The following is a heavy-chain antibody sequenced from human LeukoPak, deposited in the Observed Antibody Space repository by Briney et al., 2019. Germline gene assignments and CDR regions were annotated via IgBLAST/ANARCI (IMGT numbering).Heavy chain of an antibody. J-gene: IGHJ4*02. CDR3: ARAGYGDPHFDF. CDR2: IWYDGSNK. Sequence: GGSLRLSCAASGFTLSSHWMSWVRQAPGKGLEWVAAIWYDGSNKYYGDSVKGRFTISRDNSKNTLYLQMNSLRAEDTAAYYCARAGYGDPHFDFWGQGTLVTVSS. CDR1: GFTLSSHW. D-gene: IGHD4-17*01. V-gene: IGHV3-33*08.